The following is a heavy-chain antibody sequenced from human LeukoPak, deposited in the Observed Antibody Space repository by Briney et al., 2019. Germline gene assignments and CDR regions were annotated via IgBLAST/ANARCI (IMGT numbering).Heavy chain of an antibody. D-gene: IGHD5-18*01. CDR3: ARRIQLWSTFDY. CDR1: GGSISSYY. V-gene: IGHV4-59*01. CDR2: IYYSGST. J-gene: IGHJ4*02. Sequence: SETLSLTCTVSGGSISSYYWSWIRQPPGKGLEWIGYIYYSGSTNYNPSLKSRVTISVDTSKNQFSLKLSSVTAADTAVYYCARRIQLWSTFDYWGQGTLVTVSS.